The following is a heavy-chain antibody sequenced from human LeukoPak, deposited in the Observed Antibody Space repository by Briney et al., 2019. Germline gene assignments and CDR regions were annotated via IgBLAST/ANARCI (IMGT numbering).Heavy chain of an antibody. D-gene: IGHD3-22*01. CDR3: ARGYDSSGYSADY. V-gene: IGHV4-31*03. CDR1: GGSISSGGYS. J-gene: IGHJ4*02. CDR2: IYYSGST. Sequence: SQTLSLTCTVSGGSISSGGYSWSWIRQHPGKGLEWIGYIYYSGSTYYNPSLKSRVTISVDTSKNQFSLKLSSVTAADTAVYYCARGYDSSGYSADYWGQGTLVTVSS.